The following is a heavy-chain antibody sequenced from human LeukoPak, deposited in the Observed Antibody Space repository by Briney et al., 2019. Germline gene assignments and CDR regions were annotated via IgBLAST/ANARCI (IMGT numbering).Heavy chain of an antibody. Sequence: GGSLRLSCSASGFTFSSYAMHWVRRARGKGLEYVSAISSNGGSTYYADAVKSRFTISRDNSKNTLYVQMSSLRAEDTAVYYCVKDTVAGTPTYYFDYWGQGTLVTVSS. J-gene: IGHJ4*02. CDR2: ISSNGGST. D-gene: IGHD6-19*01. CDR3: VKDTVAGTPTYYFDY. CDR1: GFTFSSYA. V-gene: IGHV3-64*05.